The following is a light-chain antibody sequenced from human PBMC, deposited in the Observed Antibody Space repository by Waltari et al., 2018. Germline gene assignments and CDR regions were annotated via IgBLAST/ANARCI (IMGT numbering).Light chain of an antibody. CDR2: GAS. Sequence: EIVLTQSPGTLSLSPGERATLSCRASQSVSSSYLAWDQQKPGQPPRLLIYGASSRATGIPDRFSGSGSGTDFTLTISRLEPEDFAVYYCQQYSSSPYTFGQGTKLEIK. J-gene: IGKJ2*01. V-gene: IGKV3-20*01. CDR1: QSVSSSY. CDR3: QQYSSSPYT.